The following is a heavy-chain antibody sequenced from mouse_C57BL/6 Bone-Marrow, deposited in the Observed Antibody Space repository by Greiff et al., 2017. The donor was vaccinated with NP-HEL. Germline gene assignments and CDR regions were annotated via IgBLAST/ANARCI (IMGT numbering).Heavy chain of an antibody. CDR3: AGPYYGSSLRGDY. V-gene: IGHV15-2*01. CDR1: DSEVFPIAY. J-gene: IGHJ2*01. Sequence: VQLVESGSELRSPGSSVKLSCKDFDSEVFPIAYMSWVRQKPGHGFEWIGGILPSIGRTIYGEKFEDKATLDADTLSNTAYLELNSLTSEDSAIYYCAGPYYGSSLRGDYWGQGTTLTVSS. D-gene: IGHD1-1*01. CDR2: ILPSIGRT.